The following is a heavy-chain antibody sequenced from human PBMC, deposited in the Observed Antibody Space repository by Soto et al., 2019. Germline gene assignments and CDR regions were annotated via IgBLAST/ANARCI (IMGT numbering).Heavy chain of an antibody. CDR2: IIPIFGTA. D-gene: IGHD5-18*01. Sequence: QVQLVQSGAEVKKPGSSVKVSCKASGGTFSSYAISWVRQAPGQGLEWMGGIIPIFGTANYAQKFEGRVTITADESTSTAYMELSSLRSDDTAVYYCARDRNEMDGYSDCLRYYYYYYGMDVWGQGTTVTVSS. J-gene: IGHJ6*02. CDR1: GGTFSSYA. V-gene: IGHV1-69*01. CDR3: ARDRNEMDGYSDCLRYYYYYYGMDV.